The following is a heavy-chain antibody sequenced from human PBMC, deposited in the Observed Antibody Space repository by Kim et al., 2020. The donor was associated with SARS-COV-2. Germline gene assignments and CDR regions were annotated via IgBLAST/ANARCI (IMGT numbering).Heavy chain of an antibody. CDR3: ARDSSYYDFWSGYRPYGMDV. CDR2: ISSSSSYI. Sequence: GGSLRLSCAASGFTFSSYSMNWVRQAPGKGLEWVSCISSSSSYIYYADSVKGRFTISRDNAKNSLYLQMNSLRAEDTAVYYCARDSSYYDFWSGYRPYGMDVWGQGTTVTVSS. V-gene: IGHV3-21*01. CDR1: GFTFSSYS. D-gene: IGHD3-3*01. J-gene: IGHJ6*02.